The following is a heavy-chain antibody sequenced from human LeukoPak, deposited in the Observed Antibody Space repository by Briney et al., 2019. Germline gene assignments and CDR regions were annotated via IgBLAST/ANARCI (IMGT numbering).Heavy chain of an antibody. Sequence: SETLSLTCAVSGGSISSGGYSWSWIRQPPGKGLEWIGHIYHSGSTYYNPSLKSRVTIPVDRSKNQFSLKLRSVTAADTAVYYCARVSIAARPYGMDVWGQGTTVTVSS. J-gene: IGHJ6*02. CDR3: ARVSIAARPYGMDV. CDR1: GGSISSGGYS. V-gene: IGHV4-30-2*01. D-gene: IGHD6-6*01. CDR2: IYHSGST.